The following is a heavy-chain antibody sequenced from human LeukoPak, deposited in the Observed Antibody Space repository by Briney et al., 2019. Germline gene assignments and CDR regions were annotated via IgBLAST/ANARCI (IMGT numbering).Heavy chain of an antibody. CDR2: MNPTSGNT. CDR3: ARGEYDLVGDY. D-gene: IGHD2-2*01. V-gene: IGHV1-8*01. Sequence: ASVKVSCKASGYTFTSYDLNWVRQATGQGLEWMGWMNPTSGNTGYAQRFQGRVTLTRDTSTSTAYMELSSLRSDDTAVYYCARGEYDLVGDYWGQGTLVTVSS. CDR1: GYTFTSYD. J-gene: IGHJ4*02.